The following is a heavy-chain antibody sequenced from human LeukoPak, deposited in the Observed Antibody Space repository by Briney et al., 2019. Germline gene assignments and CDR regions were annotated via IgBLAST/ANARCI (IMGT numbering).Heavy chain of an antibody. J-gene: IGHJ5*02. CDR2: ISSSSSTI. D-gene: IGHD2-2*02. CDR3: AANDCSSTSCYSFWFDP. Sequence: GGSLRLSCAAPGFTFSSYSMNWVRQAPGKGLEWVSYISSSSSTIYYADSVKGRFTISRDNAKNSLYLQMNSLRAEDTAVYYCAANDCSSTSCYSFWFDPWGQGTLVTVSS. V-gene: IGHV3-48*01. CDR1: GFTFSSYS.